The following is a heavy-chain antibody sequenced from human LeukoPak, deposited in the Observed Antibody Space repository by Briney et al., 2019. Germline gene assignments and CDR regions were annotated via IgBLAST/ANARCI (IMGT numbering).Heavy chain of an antibody. J-gene: IGHJ4*02. Sequence: QSGGSLRLSCAASGFTFSSYAMSWVRQAPGKGLEWVSAISGSGGSTYYADSVKGRFTISRGNSKNTLYLQMNSLRAEDTAVYYCAKDRNRGHYDFWSGPDYWGQGTLVTVSS. CDR1: GFTFSSYA. CDR3: AKDRNRGHYDFWSGPDY. D-gene: IGHD3-3*01. V-gene: IGHV3-23*01. CDR2: ISGSGGST.